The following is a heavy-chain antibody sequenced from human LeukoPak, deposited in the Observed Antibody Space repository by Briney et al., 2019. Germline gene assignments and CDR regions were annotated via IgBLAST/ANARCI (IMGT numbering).Heavy chain of an antibody. J-gene: IGHJ6*03. CDR3: ARRHGSGSYLRVSYYMDV. Sequence: GGSLRLSCAASGFTFSSYSMNWVRQAPGKGLEWVSYISSSSTPIYSADSVKGRFTISRDNAKNSLYLQMNSLRAEDTAVYYCARRHGSGSYLRVSYYMDVWGKGTTVTVSS. CDR1: GFTFSSYS. D-gene: IGHD3-10*01. CDR2: ISSSSTPI. V-gene: IGHV3-48*01.